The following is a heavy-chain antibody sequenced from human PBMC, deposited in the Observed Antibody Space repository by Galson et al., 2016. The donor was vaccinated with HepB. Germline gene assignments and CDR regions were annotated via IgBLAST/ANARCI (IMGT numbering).Heavy chain of an antibody. CDR1: GYTFTSYY. J-gene: IGHJ2*01. V-gene: IGHV1-46*01. CDR3: TRGSLWYFDL. Sequence: SVKVSCKASGYTFTSYYLHWVRQAPGQGLEWMGRINPSDGNPKYAQKLQGRVTLTRDTSTNTVYMELSSLRSEDAAVYYRTRGSLWYFDLWGRGTLVTVSS. CDR2: INPSDGNP.